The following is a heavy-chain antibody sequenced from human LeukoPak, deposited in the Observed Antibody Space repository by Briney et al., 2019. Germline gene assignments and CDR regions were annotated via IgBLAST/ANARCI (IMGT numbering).Heavy chain of an antibody. CDR2: ISWNSGSI. Sequence: GRSLRLSCAASGFTFDDYAMHWVRQAPGKGLEWVSGISWNSGSIGYADSVKGRFTISRDNAKNSLYLQMNSLRAEDTALYYCAKADGYSSGLRYWGQGTLVTVSS. D-gene: IGHD6-19*01. V-gene: IGHV3-9*01. CDR3: AKADGYSSGLRY. CDR1: GFTFDDYA. J-gene: IGHJ4*02.